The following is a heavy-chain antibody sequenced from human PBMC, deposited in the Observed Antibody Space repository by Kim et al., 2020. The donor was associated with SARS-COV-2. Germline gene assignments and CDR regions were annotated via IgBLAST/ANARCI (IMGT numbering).Heavy chain of an antibody. Sequence: GGSLRLSCAASGFTFSSYGMHWVRQAPGKGLEWVAVIWYDGSNKYYADSVKGRFTISRDNSKNTLYLQMNSLRAEDMAVYYCAKDLGDIDEVGFDYWGQGTLSPSPQ. CDR1: GFTFSSYG. D-gene: IGHD2-15*01. V-gene: IGHV3-33*06. CDR3: AKDLGDIDEVGFDY. CDR2: IWYDGSNK. J-gene: IGHJ4*02.